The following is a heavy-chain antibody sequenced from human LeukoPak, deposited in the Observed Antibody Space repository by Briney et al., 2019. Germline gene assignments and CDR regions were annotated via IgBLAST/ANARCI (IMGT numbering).Heavy chain of an antibody. CDR1: GGSISSSSYY. CDR2: IFYSGSA. V-gene: IGHV4-39*07. Sequence: SETLSLTCTVSGGSISSSSYYWGWIRQPPVKGLEWIGTIFYSGSAYYNPSIKSRITISVDTSKNQFSLKLSSVTAADTAVYYCARGVDYGDYYFDYWGQGTLVPVSS. J-gene: IGHJ4*02. CDR3: ARGVDYGDYYFDY. D-gene: IGHD4-17*01.